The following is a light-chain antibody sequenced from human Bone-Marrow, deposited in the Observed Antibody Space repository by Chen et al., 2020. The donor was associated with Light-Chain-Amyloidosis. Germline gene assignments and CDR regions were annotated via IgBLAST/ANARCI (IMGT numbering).Light chain of an antibody. J-gene: IGLJ3*02. CDR3: CSYAGDSWV. Sequence: QSALTQPPSASGSPGQSVTISCTGTNSDVVRYDYVSWYQQPPGKAPKFLIYEVIKRSSGVPDRFSGSKSGNTASLTVSGLQAEDEADYYCCSYAGDSWVFGGGTKLTVL. CDR2: EVI. CDR1: NSDVVRYDY. V-gene: IGLV2-8*01.